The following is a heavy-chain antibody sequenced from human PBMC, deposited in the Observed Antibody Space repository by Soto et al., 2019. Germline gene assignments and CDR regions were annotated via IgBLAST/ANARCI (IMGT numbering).Heavy chain of an antibody. V-gene: IGHV3-74*01. CDR2: INGDGSAT. J-gene: IGHJ4*02. D-gene: IGHD1-26*01. Sequence: GGSLRLSCAASGFTFSIYWMHWVRQAPGKGLVWVSRINGDGSATNYADSVKGRFTISRDNAKNTLHLQMNSLRAEDTALYYCARREATDGVLDFWGQGTLVTVSS. CDR3: ARREATDGVLDF. CDR1: GFTFSIYW.